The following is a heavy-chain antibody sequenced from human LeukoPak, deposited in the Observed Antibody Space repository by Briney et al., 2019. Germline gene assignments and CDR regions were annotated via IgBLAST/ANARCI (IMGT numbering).Heavy chain of an antibody. V-gene: IGHV3-33*01. Sequence: GRSLRLSCAASGFTFSSYGMHWVRQAPGKGLEWVAVIWYDGSNKYYADSVKGRFTISRDNSKNTLYLQMNSLRAEDTAVYYCASATADCSSTSCPNPWGQGTLVTVSS. CDR1: GFTFSSYG. D-gene: IGHD2-2*01. J-gene: IGHJ5*02. CDR2: IWYDGSNK. CDR3: ASATADCSSTSCPNP.